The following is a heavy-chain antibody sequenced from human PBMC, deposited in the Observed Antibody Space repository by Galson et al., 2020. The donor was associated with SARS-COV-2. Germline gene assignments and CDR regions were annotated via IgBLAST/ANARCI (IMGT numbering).Heavy chain of an antibody. CDR3: ARDDISATPSYWYFDL. Sequence: SQTLSLTCAVNGGSFSGYYWSWIRQPPGKGLEWIGVIDDSGTTHYNPSLKSRVTISKDTSNKQFSLKLTSVTAADTAIYYCARDDISATPSYWYFDLWGRGTLVTVSP. D-gene: IGHD2-15*01. CDR1: GGSFSGYY. J-gene: IGHJ2*01. CDR2: IDDSGTT. V-gene: IGHV4-34*01.